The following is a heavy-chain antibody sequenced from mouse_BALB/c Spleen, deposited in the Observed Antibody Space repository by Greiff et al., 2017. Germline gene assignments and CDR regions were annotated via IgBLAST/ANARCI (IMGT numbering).Heavy chain of an antibody. J-gene: IGHJ4*01. CDR3: ARATYAMDY. Sequence: EVKLMESGGGLVQPGGSLKLSCAASGFTFSSYGMSWVRQTPDKRLELVATINSNGGSTYYPDNVKGRFTISRDKAKNTLYLQMSSLKSEDTAMYYCARATYAMDYWGQGTSVTVSS. V-gene: IGHV5-6-3*01. CDR2: INSNGGST. D-gene: IGHD2-1*01. CDR1: GFTFSSYG.